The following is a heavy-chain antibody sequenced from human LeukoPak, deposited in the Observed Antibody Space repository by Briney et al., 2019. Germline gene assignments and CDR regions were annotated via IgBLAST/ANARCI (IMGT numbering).Heavy chain of an antibody. D-gene: IGHD3-10*01. CDR3: ARARMVRGVISSWFDP. CDR2: INPNSGGT. CDR1: GYTFTGYY. J-gene: IGHJ5*02. V-gene: IGHV1-2*04. Sequence: ASVKVSCKASGYTFTGYYMHWVRQAPGQGLEWMGWINPNSGGTNYAQKFQGWVTMTRDTSISTAYMELSRLRSDDTAVYHCARARMVRGVISSWFDPWGQGNLVTVSS.